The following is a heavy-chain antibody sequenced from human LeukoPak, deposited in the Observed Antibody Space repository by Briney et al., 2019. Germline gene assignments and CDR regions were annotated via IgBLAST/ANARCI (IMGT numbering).Heavy chain of an antibody. Sequence: GGSLRPSCAASGFIVSSNYMSWVRQAPGKGLEWVSIIYSGGSTYYADSVKGRFTISRENSKNTVYLQMNSLRGEDTAMYYCARVGTDTSGYFDYWGQGALVTVSS. D-gene: IGHD3-22*01. CDR1: GFIVSSNY. V-gene: IGHV3-53*01. CDR2: IYSGGST. J-gene: IGHJ4*02. CDR3: ARVGTDTSGYFDY.